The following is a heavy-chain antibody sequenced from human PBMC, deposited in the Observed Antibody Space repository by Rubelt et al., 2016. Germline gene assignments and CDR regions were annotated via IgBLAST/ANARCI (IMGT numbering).Heavy chain of an antibody. J-gene: IGHJ6*02. CDR2: INAGNGNT. CDR1: GYTFTSYA. D-gene: IGHD2-8*01. CDR3: ARDVCERMPCYYYYGMDV. Sequence: QVQLVQSGAEVKKPGSSVKVSCKASGYTFTSYAMHWVRQAPGQRLEWMGWINAGNGNTKYSQKFQGRVTITRDTSASTAYMELSSLRSEDTAVYYCARDVCERMPCYYYYGMDVWGQGTTVTVSS. V-gene: IGHV1-3*01.